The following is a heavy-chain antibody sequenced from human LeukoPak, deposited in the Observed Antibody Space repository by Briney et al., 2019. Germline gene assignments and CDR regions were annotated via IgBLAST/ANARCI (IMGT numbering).Heavy chain of an antibody. J-gene: IGHJ4*02. Sequence: GASLKVSCKASGGTFSSYAISWVRQAPGQGREWMGGIIPIFGTANYAQKFQGRVTITADESTSTAYMELSSLRSEDTAVYYCARDRIAVAGTVLDYWGQGTLVTVSS. CDR3: ARDRIAVAGTVLDY. CDR1: GGTFSSYA. CDR2: IIPIFGTA. D-gene: IGHD6-19*01. V-gene: IGHV1-69*13.